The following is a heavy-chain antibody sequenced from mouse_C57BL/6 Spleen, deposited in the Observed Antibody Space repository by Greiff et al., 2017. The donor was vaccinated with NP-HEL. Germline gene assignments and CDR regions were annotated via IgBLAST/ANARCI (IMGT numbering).Heavy chain of an antibody. CDR1: GYTFPSSW. J-gene: IGHJ1*03. D-gene: IGHD1-1*01. Sequence: QVQLQQPGAELVKPGASVKLSCKASGYTFPSSWMHWVKQRPGRGLEWIGRIDPNSGGTKYHEKFKSKATLTVDKPSSTAYMQLSSLPSEDSAVYYCARGDYGSSWYFDVWGTGTTVTVSS. CDR2: IDPNSGGT. CDR3: ARGDYGSSWYFDV. V-gene: IGHV1-72*01.